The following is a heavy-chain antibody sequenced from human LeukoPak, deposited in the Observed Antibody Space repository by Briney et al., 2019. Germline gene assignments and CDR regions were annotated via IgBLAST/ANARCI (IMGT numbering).Heavy chain of an antibody. V-gene: IGHV3-30*18. D-gene: IGHD3-22*01. CDR3: AKDYYDSSGYFDY. CDR1: GFTFSSYG. J-gene: IGHJ4*02. CDR2: ISYDGSNK. Sequence: GGSLRLSCAASGFTFSSYGMHWVRQAPGKGLEWVAVISYDGSNKYYADSVKGRFTISRDNSKNTLYLQMNSLRAEDTAVYYCAKDYYDSSGYFDYWGQGTLVTVSS.